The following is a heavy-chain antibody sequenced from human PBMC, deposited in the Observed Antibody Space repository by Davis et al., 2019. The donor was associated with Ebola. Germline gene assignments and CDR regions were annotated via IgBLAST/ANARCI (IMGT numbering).Heavy chain of an antibody. V-gene: IGHV3-30*12. CDR2: ISYDGRNK. CDR1: GFTLSTFA. Sequence: GESLKIPCAAPGFTLSTFAMHWVRQAPGKGLEWVAVISYDGRNKYYADSVKGRFTISRDNAKNSLYLQMNSLRAEDTAVYYCAREDLDIVVVPAAMTYYYYDMDVWGKGTTVTVSS. J-gene: IGHJ6*04. CDR3: AREDLDIVVVPAAMTYYYYDMDV. D-gene: IGHD2-2*03.